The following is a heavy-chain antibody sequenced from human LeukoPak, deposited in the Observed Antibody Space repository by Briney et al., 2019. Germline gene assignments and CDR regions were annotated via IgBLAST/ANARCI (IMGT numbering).Heavy chain of an antibody. D-gene: IGHD3-10*01. CDR3: ARSMVRGVIPREEYYYYYYYMDV. CDR2: LYNNGST. CDR1: DASVSGYY. J-gene: IGHJ6*03. Sequence: SETLSLTCTVSDASVSGYYWSWIRLPAGKGLEWIGRLYNNGSTNCNPSLKSRVTISVDTSKNQFSLKLSSVTAADTAVYYCARSMVRGVIPREEYYYYYYYMDVWGKGTTVTVSS. V-gene: IGHV4-4*07.